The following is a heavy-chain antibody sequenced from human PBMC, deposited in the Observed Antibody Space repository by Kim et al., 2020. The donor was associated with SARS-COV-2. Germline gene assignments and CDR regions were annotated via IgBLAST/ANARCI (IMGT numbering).Heavy chain of an antibody. Sequence: QKFQGRVTITADESTSTAYMELSSLRSEDTAVYYCARDALGSSGYWGADYWGQGTLVTVSS. J-gene: IGHJ4*02. CDR3: ARDALGSSGYWGADY. D-gene: IGHD3-22*01. V-gene: IGHV1-69*01.